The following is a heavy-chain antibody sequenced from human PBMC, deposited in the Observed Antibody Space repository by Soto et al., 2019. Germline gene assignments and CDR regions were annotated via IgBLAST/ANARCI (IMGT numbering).Heavy chain of an antibody. J-gene: IGHJ4*02. CDR1: GFTFSNAW. Sequence: GGALRLSCAASGFTFSNAWMSWVRHAPGKGLEWVGRIKSKTDGGTTDYAAPVKGRFTISRDDSKNTLYLQMNSLKTEDTAVYYCTTRIAARPAFDYWGQGTLVTVSS. V-gene: IGHV3-15*01. D-gene: IGHD6-6*01. CDR3: TTRIAARPAFDY. CDR2: IKSKTDGGTT.